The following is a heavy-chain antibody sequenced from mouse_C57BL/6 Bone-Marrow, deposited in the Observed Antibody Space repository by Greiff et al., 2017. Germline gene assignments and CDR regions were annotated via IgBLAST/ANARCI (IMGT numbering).Heavy chain of an antibody. J-gene: IGHJ3*01. CDR3: TLDDRFAY. CDR2: IDPENGDT. V-gene: IGHV14-4*01. Sequence: EVQLQQSGAELVRPGASVKLSCTASGFNIKDDYMHWVKQRPEQGLEWIGWIDPENGDTEYASKFQGKVTISADTSSHTAYLQLSSLTSEDTAVYYCTLDDRFAYWGQGTLVTVSA. CDR1: GFNIKDDY.